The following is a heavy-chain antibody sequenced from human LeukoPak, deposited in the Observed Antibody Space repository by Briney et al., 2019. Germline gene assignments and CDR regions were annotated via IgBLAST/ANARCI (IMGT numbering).Heavy chain of an antibody. CDR2: INPNSGGA. Sequence: ASVEVSCKTSGYTFTGYYMHWVRQAPGQGLEWMGWINPNSGGADYAQKFQGRITMTRDTSISTAYMELSSLRSDDTAVYYCALFDFWGQGTLVTVSS. V-gene: IGHV1-2*02. CDR3: ALFDF. J-gene: IGHJ4*02. CDR1: GYTFTGYY.